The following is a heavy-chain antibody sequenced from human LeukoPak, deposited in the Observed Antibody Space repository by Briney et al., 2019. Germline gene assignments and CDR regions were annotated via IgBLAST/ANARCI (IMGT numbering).Heavy chain of an antibody. CDR3: VVTRTRGDH. D-gene: IGHD2-21*01. J-gene: IGHJ4*02. Sequence: PGGSLRLSCAASGFTFSNYWMTWVRQAPGKGLEWVANINQDGSDKYYVDSVKGRFSISRDNTKNSLFLQVNSLRAEDTAVYYCVVTRTRGDHWGQGTLVTVSS. CDR2: INQDGSDK. V-gene: IGHV3-7*03. CDR1: GFTFSNYW.